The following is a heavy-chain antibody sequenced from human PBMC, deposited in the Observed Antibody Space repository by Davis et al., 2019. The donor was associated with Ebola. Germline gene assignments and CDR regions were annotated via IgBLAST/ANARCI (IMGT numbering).Heavy chain of an antibody. CDR1: GGSFSGYY. CDR2: INHSGST. D-gene: IGHD6-13*01. J-gene: IGHJ6*02. V-gene: IGHV4-34*01. Sequence: SEPLSLTCAVYGGSFSGYYWSWIRQPPGKGLEWIGEINHSGSTNYNPSLKSRVTISVDTSKNQFSLKLSSVTAADTAVYYCASLGGIAAAGTLYYYYGMDVWGQGTTVTVSS. CDR3: ASLGGIAAAGTLYYYYGMDV.